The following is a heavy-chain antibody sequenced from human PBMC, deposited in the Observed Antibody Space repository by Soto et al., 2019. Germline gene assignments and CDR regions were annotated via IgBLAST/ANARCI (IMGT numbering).Heavy chain of an antibody. CDR1: GFTFSSYA. CDR3: ARVLRQWLPPPNYYYGMDV. CDR2: ISYDGSNK. V-gene: IGHV3-30-3*01. D-gene: IGHD6-19*01. J-gene: IGHJ6*02. Sequence: QVQLVESGGGVVQPGRSLRLSCAASGFTFSSYAMHWVRQAPGKGLEWVAVISYDGSNKYYADSVKGRFTISRDNSKNTLYLQMNSLRAEDTAVYYCARVLRQWLPPPNYYYGMDVWGQGTTVTVSS.